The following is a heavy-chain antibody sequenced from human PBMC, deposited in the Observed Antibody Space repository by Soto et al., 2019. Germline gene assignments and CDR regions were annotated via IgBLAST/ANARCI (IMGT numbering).Heavy chain of an antibody. V-gene: IGHV1-69*13. D-gene: IGHD2-15*01. CDR2: IIPIFGTA. CDR3: ARATPLGYCSGGSCYPTGYYGMDV. J-gene: IGHJ6*02. Sequence: SVKVSCKAAGGAFISYAISLVRQAPGQGLEWMGGIIPIFGTANYAQKFQGRVTITADESTSTAYMELSSLRSEDTAVYYCARATPLGYCSGGSCYPTGYYGMDVWGQGTTVTVSS. CDR1: GGAFISYA.